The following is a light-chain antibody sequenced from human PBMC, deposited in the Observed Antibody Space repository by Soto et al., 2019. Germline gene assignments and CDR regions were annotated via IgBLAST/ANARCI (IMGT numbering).Light chain of an antibody. Sequence: NFMLTQPNSVSESPGKTVTISCTRSSGSIASNYVQWYQQRPGSAPTPVIYEDNERPSGVPDRFSGSIDSSSNSASLTISGLKTDDEADYYCQSYHSGNVVFGGGTQLTVL. J-gene: IGLJ2*01. CDR2: EDN. V-gene: IGLV6-57*04. CDR1: SGSIASNY. CDR3: QSYHSGNVV.